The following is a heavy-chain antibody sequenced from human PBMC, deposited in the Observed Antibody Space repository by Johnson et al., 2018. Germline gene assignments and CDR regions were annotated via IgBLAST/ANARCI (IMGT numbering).Heavy chain of an antibody. D-gene: IGHD4-17*01. Sequence: VQLVQSGGGLVQPGGSLRLSCAASGFTFSTYAMSWVRQAPGKGLEWVSAISGAGGSTYYAGSVKGRFTISRDNSNNTLYLQMNSLSAADPAVFYCAKVVAWTGTTPRPVAFEFWGHGTRVTVSS. CDR2: ISGAGGST. J-gene: IGHJ3*01. CDR1: GFTFSTYA. CDR3: AKVVAWTGTTPRPVAFEF. V-gene: IGHV3-23*04.